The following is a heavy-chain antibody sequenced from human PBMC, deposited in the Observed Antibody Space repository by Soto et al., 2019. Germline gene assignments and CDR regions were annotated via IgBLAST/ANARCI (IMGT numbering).Heavy chain of an antibody. Sequence: SVKVSCKASGGTFSSYAISWVLQAPGEGLEWMGGIIPIFGTANYAQKFQGRVTITADESTSTAYMELSSLRSEDTAVYYCARKREMATIFHTYHYYGMDVWAQGTTVTVSS. V-gene: IGHV1-69*13. CDR2: IIPIFGTA. CDR1: GGTFSSYA. CDR3: ARKREMATIFHTYHYYGMDV. J-gene: IGHJ6*02. D-gene: IGHD5-12*01.